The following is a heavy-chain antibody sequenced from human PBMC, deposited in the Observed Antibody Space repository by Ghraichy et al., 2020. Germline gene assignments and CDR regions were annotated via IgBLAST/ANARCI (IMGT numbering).Heavy chain of an antibody. D-gene: IGHD3-22*01. Sequence: GESLNISCKGSGYSFTSYWIGWVRQMPGKGLEWMGIIYPGDSDTRYSPSFQGQVTISADKSISTAYLQWSSLKASDTAMYYCARLDSSGYYFRSYFDYWGQGTLVTVSS. J-gene: IGHJ4*02. CDR3: ARLDSSGYYFRSYFDY. V-gene: IGHV5-51*01. CDR2: IYPGDSDT. CDR1: GYSFTSYW.